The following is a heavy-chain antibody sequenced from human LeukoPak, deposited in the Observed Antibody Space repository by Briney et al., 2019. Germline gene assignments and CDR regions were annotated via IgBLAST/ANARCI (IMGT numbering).Heavy chain of an antibody. CDR1: GGSISSSNC. CDR2: IYHSGST. D-gene: IGHD2-21*02. Sequence: SETLSLTCAVSGGSISSSNCGSCVRQPPGKGLERIGEIYHSGSTNYNPCLKSRVTISVDKSKNQFSLKLSSVTAADTAVYYCASGYCGGACQLGGVDMWGQGTMVTVSS. J-gene: IGHJ3*02. V-gene: IGHV4-4*02. CDR3: ASGYCGGACQLGGVDM.